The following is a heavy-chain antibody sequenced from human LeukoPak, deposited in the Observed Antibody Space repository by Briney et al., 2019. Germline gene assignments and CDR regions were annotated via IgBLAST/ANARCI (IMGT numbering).Heavy chain of an antibody. D-gene: IGHD3-22*01. CDR1: GFTFSSYS. V-gene: IGHV3-21*01. CDR2: ISSSSSYI. J-gene: IGHJ4*02. Sequence: GGSLRLSCAASGFTFSSYSMNWVRQAPGKGLEWVSSISSSSSYIYYADSVKGRSTISRDNAKNSLYLQMNSLRAEDTAVYYCARGGQEYYYDSSGYPRPTDYWGQGTLVTVSS. CDR3: ARGGQEYYYDSSGYPRPTDY.